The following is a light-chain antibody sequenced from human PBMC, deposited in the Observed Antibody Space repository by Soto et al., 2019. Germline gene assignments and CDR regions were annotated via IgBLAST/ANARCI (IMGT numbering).Light chain of an antibody. CDR1: QSVSSNY. Sequence: EIVLTQSPGTLSLSSGERATLSCRASQSVSSNYLAWYQQKPGQAPRLLIYGASSRATGIPDRFSGSGSGTAFTLTISRLEPEDCGVYYCQQYGSSPYTFGPGTKLEIK. CDR2: GAS. CDR3: QQYGSSPYT. V-gene: IGKV3-20*01. J-gene: IGKJ2*01.